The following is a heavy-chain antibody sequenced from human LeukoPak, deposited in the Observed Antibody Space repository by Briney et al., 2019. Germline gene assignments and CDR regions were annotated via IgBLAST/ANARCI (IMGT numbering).Heavy chain of an antibody. D-gene: IGHD3-10*01. J-gene: IGHJ4*02. CDR2: INPNSGGT. V-gene: IGHV1-2*02. CDR1: GYTFTGYY. CDR3: ATLTGSLYYYGSGGSCY. Sequence: ASVKVSCKASGYTFTGYYMHWVRQAPGQGLEWMGGINPNSGGTNYAQKMQSRVTMTRDTSISTAYMELSRLRSDDTAVYYCATLTGSLYYYGSGGSCYWGQGTLVTVSS.